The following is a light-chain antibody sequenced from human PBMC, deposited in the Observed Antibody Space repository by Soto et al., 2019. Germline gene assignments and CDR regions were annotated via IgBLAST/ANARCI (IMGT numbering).Light chain of an antibody. Sequence: QSVLAQPPSVSGAPGQRVTISCTGSSSNIGAYYDVHWYQQVPGTAPKLLIFSNTNRPSGVPDRFSGSKSGTSASLAITGLQAEDEADYYCQSYDTSLRDYVFGTGTKVIVL. CDR1: SSNIGAYYD. CDR2: SNT. J-gene: IGLJ1*01. CDR3: QSYDTSLRDYV. V-gene: IGLV1-40*01.